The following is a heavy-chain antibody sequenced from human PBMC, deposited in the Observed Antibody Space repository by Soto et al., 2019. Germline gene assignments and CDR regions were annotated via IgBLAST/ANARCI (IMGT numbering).Heavy chain of an antibody. V-gene: IGHV2-70*01. Sequence: SGPTLVNPTQTLTLTCTFSGFSLSTSGMCVSWIRQPPGKALEWLALIDWDDDKYYSTSLKTRLTISKDTSKNQVVLTMTNMDPVDTATYYCARVPGIAAAGTQDYYYYGMDVWGQGTTVTVSS. CDR2: IDWDDDK. J-gene: IGHJ6*02. CDR1: GFSLSTSGMC. CDR3: ARVPGIAAAGTQDYYYYGMDV. D-gene: IGHD6-13*01.